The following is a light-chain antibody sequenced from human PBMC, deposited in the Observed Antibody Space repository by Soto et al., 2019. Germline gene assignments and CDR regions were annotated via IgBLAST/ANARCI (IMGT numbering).Light chain of an antibody. V-gene: IGKV1-39*01. CDR3: QQSFRSPIT. Sequence: DIQMTQSPSSLSASVGDTVTMTCRASQSIARSVNWYQQKPGKAPKRLIYVAFTLESGVPSRFSGSGSGTEFTLTIRRLQPEDFATYYCQQSFRSPITFGQGTRLE. CDR2: VAF. J-gene: IGKJ5*01. CDR1: QSIARS.